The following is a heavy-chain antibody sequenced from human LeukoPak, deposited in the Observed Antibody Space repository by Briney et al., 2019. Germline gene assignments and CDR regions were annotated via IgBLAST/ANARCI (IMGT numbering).Heavy chain of an antibody. D-gene: IGHD6-19*01. V-gene: IGHV3-23*01. CDR2: ISGSGGST. CDR3: AKEKGTQWLAKNKGFDY. Sequence: GGSLRLSCAASGFTFSSYAMSWVRQAPGKGLEWVSAISGSGGSTYYADSVKGRFTISRDNSKNTLYLQMNSLRAEDTAVYYCAKEKGTQWLAKNKGFDYWGQGTLVTVSS. CDR1: GFTFSSYA. J-gene: IGHJ4*02.